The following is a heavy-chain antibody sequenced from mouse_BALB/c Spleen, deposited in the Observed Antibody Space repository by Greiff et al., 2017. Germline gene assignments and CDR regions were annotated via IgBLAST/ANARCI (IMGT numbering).Heavy chain of an antibody. Sequence: VQLQQPGAELVKPGASVKMSCKASGYTFTSYWMHWVKQRPGQGLEWIGTIDPSDSYTSYNQKFKGKATLTVDTSSSTAYMQLSSLTSEDSAVYYCTRSGGNYDYAMDYWGQGTSVTVSS. D-gene: IGHD2-1*01. V-gene: IGHV1S127*01. CDR2: IDPSDSYT. CDR3: TRSGGNYDYAMDY. J-gene: IGHJ4*01. CDR1: GYTFTSYW.